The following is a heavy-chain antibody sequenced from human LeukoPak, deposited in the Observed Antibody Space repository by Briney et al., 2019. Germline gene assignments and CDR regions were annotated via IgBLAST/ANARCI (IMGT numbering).Heavy chain of an antibody. Sequence: GGSLRLSCAASGFTFSSYAMHWVRQAPGKGLEWVAVISSDGSNKYYADSMKGRFTISRDNSKNTLYLQMNSLRAEDTAVYYCARGDMGYSYGYNWFDPWGQGTLVTVSS. D-gene: IGHD5-18*01. V-gene: IGHV3-30*04. J-gene: IGHJ5*02. CDR1: GFTFSSYA. CDR2: ISSDGSNK. CDR3: ARGDMGYSYGYNWFDP.